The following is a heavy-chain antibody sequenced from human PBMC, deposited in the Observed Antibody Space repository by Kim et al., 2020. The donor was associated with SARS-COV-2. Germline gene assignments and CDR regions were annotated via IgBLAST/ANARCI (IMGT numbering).Heavy chain of an antibody. CDR3: AKNSRGTGTTFDY. Sequence: EESGKGRSTISRDNSKNTLYLQMNSLGADDTAVYYCAKNSRGTGTTFDYWGQGTLVTVSS. D-gene: IGHD7-27*01. V-gene: IGHV3-23*01. J-gene: IGHJ4*02.